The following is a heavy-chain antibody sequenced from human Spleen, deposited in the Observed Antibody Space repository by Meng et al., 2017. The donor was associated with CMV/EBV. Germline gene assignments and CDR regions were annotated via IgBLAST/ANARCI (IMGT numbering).Heavy chain of an antibody. CDR1: GFTFSSYA. V-gene: IGHV3-23*01. Sequence: GESLKISCAASGFTFSSYAMSWVRQAPGKGLEWVSGISSSGGSTYYADSVKGRFIISRDNSKNTLYLQMNSLRVEDTAVYYCAKGREGMDVWGQGTTVTVSS. J-gene: IGHJ6*02. D-gene: IGHD1-26*01. CDR2: ISSSGGST. CDR3: AKGREGMDV.